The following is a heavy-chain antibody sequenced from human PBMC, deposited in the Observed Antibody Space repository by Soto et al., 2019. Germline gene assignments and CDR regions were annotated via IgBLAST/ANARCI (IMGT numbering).Heavy chain of an antibody. J-gene: IGHJ6*02. V-gene: IGHV1-69*12. D-gene: IGHD3-16*01. CDR2: IMPIVRAP. CDR1: GGAFSDYA. CDR3: GRWFKGPDIGNNLYVMDA. Sequence: QVQLVQPGAEVKKPGSSVTVSCKASGGAFSDYAFSWVRQAHGQGLEWLGGIMPIVRAPDYAQKFQGRVTITADEFSRKASTAMNSLRTEDTAVYYCGRWFKGPDIGNNLYVMDAWCQGTPVTVS.